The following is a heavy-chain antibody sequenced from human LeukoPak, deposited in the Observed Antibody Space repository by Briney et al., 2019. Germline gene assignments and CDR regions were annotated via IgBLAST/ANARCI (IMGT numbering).Heavy chain of an antibody. CDR2: IVPVFGTP. V-gene: IGHV1-69*13. D-gene: IGHD6-13*01. CDR3: ARGSASNWPVDY. Sequence: EASVKVSCKASGGSFSSYAISWVRQAPGLGLEWMGGIVPVFGTPNYAQKFQGKLTIIADDSSSTAYMELRSLTSDDTAVYYCARGSASNWPVDYWGQGTLVTVS. J-gene: IGHJ4*02. CDR1: GGSFSSYA.